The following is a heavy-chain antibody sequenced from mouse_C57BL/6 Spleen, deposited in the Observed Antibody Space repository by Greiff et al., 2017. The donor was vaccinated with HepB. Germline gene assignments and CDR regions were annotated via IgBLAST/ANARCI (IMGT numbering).Heavy chain of an antibody. D-gene: IGHD1-1*01. CDR3: ARSTYYYGSSTAWFAY. Sequence: QVHVKQSGPELVKPGASVKLSCKASGYTFTSYDINWVKQRPGQGLEWIGWIYPRDGSTKYNEKFKGKATLTVDTSSSTAYMELHSLTSEDSAVYFCARSTYYYGSSTAWFAYWGQGTLVTVSA. J-gene: IGHJ3*01. V-gene: IGHV1-85*01. CDR1: GYTFTSYD. CDR2: IYPRDGST.